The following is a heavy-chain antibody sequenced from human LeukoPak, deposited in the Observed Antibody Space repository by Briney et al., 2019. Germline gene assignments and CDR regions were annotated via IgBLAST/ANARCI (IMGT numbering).Heavy chain of an antibody. CDR1: GVSFSGYY. D-gene: IGHD3-9*01. J-gene: IGHJ4*02. V-gene: IGHV4-34*01. CDR3: ARGVPLVTPYFDY. Sequence: EXLSLTCAVYGVSFSGYYWSWIRQPPGKGLEWIGEINHSGSTNYNPSLKSRVTISVDTSKNQFSLKLSSVTAADTAVYYCARGVPLVTPYFDYWGQGTLVTVSS. CDR2: INHSGST.